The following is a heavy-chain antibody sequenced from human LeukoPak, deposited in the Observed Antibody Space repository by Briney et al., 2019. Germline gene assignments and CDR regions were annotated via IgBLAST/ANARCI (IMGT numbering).Heavy chain of an antibody. J-gene: IGHJ4*02. CDR2: IYNSGST. D-gene: IGHD6-6*01. CDR3: ARKDGDY. V-gene: IGHV4-4*07. CDR1: GASITSFH. Sequence: SETLSLTCAVSGASITSFHWTWFRQPAGRGLEWIGLIYNSGSTLYNPSLQSRVAMSVDVTKNQLSLKLSYVTAADAATYYCARKDGDYWGQGTLVTVSS.